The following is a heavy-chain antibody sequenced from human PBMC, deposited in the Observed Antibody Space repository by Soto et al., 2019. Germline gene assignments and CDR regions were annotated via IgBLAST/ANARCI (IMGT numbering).Heavy chain of an antibody. D-gene: IGHD5-12*01. CDR2: ISSSSRYT. V-gene: IGHV3-11*05. CDR1: GFTFSDYY. CDR3: ARARNGYNSILDY. J-gene: IGHJ4*02. Sequence: QVLLVESGRGLVKPGGSLRLSCAASGFTFSDYYMTWIRQAPGKGLEWVSYISSSSRYTNYADSVKGRFTISRDNAKNSLYLQMNSLRAEDTAVYYCARARNGYNSILDYWGQGTLVTVSS.